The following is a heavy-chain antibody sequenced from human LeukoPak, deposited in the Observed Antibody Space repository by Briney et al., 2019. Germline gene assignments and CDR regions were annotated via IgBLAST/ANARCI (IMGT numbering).Heavy chain of an antibody. CDR3: ARDNYDFWSGYYVGFDY. V-gene: IGHV4-59*01. Sequence: SETLSLTCAVYGGSFSSYYWSWIRQPPGKGLEWIGYIYYSGSTNYNPSLKSRVTISVDTSKNQFSLKLSSVTAADTAVYYCARDNYDFWSGYYVGFDYWGQGFLVTVSS. J-gene: IGHJ4*02. CDR1: GGSFSSYY. D-gene: IGHD3-3*01. CDR2: IYYSGST.